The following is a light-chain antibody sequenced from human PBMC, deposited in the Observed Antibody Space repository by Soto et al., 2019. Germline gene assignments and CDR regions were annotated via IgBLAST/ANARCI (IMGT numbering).Light chain of an antibody. CDR2: WAS. V-gene: IGKV4-1*01. CDR1: XXGXYSSNNKNY. CDR3: QQYYNSPRT. Sequence: DAGMTQSPDSXAAXXXXGXXXNXXSXXXGXYSSNNKNYLAWYQQKPGQPPRLLIYWASTRESGVPDRFSGSGSGTDFTLTINSLQVEDVAVYYCQQYYNSPRTFGQGTKVDIK. J-gene: IGKJ1*01.